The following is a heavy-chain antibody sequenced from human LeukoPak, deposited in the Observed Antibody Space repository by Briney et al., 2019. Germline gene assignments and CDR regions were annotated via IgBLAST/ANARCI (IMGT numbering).Heavy chain of an antibody. CDR2: IYYSGST. CDR1: GGSISSGGYY. Sequence: SQTLSLTCTVSGGSISSGGYYWSWIRQHPGKGLEWIGYIYYSGSTYYNPSLKSRVTISVDRSKNQFSLKLSSVTAADTAVYYCARNLRTTVSFDYWGQGTLVTVSS. CDR3: ARNLRTTVSFDY. D-gene: IGHD4-17*01. J-gene: IGHJ4*02. V-gene: IGHV4-31*03.